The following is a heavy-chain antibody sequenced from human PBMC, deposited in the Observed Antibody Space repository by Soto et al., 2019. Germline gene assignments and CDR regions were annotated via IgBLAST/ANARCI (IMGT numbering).Heavy chain of an antibody. V-gene: IGHV1-46*01. J-gene: IGHJ4*02. Sequence: XSVKFSCKASGYTFTSYYMHWVLQAPGQGLEWMGIINPSGGSTSYAQKFQGRGTMTRDTSTSTVYMELSSLRAEDPAVYYWARDRKEAVAGPGDYWGQRTMVTVSS. CDR3: ARDRKEAVAGPGDY. D-gene: IGHD6-19*01. CDR1: GYTFTSYY. CDR2: INPSGGST.